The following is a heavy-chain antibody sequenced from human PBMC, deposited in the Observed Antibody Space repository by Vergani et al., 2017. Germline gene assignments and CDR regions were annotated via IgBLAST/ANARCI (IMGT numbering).Heavy chain of an antibody. CDR3: ARDLEGKEMATISLDY. CDR2: IIPILGTA. D-gene: IGHD5-24*01. CDR1: GGTFSSYA. V-gene: IGHV1-69*11. J-gene: IGHJ4*02. Sequence: QVQLVQSGAEVKKPGSSVKVSCKASGGTFSSYAISWVRQAPGQGLEWMGRIIPILGTANYAQKFQGRVTITADESTSTADMELSSVRSEDTAVYYCARDLEGKEMATISLDYWGQGTLVTVSS.